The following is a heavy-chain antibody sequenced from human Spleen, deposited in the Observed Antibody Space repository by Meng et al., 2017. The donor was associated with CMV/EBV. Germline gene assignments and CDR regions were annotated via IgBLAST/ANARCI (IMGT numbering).Heavy chain of an antibody. Sequence: VSCKASGGTFSSYAISWVRQALGQGLEWMGGIIPIFGTANYAQKFQGRVTITTDESTSTAYMELSSLRSEDTAVYYRARCGYSYGYDYWGQGTLVTAPQ. CDR2: IIPIFGTA. V-gene: IGHV1-69*05. CDR3: ARCGYSYGYDY. D-gene: IGHD5-18*01. J-gene: IGHJ4*02. CDR1: GGTFSSYA.